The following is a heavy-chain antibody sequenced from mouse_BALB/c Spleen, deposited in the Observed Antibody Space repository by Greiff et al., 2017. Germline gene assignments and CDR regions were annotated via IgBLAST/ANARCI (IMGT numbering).Heavy chain of an antibody. CDR2: ISSGGTT. CDR3: ARGGGYDEMDYAMDY. Sequence: EVQLQESGGGLVKPGGSLKLSCAASGFTFSSYAMSWVRQTPEKRLEWVASISSGGTTYYPDSVKGRFTISRDNARNILYLQMSSLRSEDTAMYYCARGGGYDEMDYAMDYWGQGTSVTVSS. J-gene: IGHJ4*01. CDR1: GFTFSSYA. D-gene: IGHD2-2*01. V-gene: IGHV5-6-5*01.